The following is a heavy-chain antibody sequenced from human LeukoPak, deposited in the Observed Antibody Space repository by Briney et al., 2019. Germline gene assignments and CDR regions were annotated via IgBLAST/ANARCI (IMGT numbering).Heavy chain of an antibody. D-gene: IGHD2-15*01. Sequence: GGSLRLSCAASGFTFSDYYMSWVRQAPGKGLEWVANIKKDGSEKYYVDSVKGRFTISRDNAKNSLYLQMNSLRAEDTAVYYCARGKAAPDYWGQGTLVTVSS. J-gene: IGHJ4*02. V-gene: IGHV3-7*01. CDR2: IKKDGSEK. CDR3: ARGKAAPDY. CDR1: GFTFSDYY.